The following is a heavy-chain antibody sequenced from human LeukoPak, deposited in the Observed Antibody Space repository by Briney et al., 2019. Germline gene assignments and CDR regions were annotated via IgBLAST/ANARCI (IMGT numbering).Heavy chain of an antibody. Sequence: GRCLRLSCAASGFTYRDYYMSWISQARGKGLEEVSYISSSSSYTNYADSVKGRFTISRDNAKNSLYLQMNSLRAEDTAVYYCARDRVRGVLNWFDPWGQGTLVTVSS. CDR2: ISSSSSYT. CDR1: GFTYRDYY. J-gene: IGHJ5*02. CDR3: ARDRVRGVLNWFDP. V-gene: IGHV3-11*06. D-gene: IGHD3-16*01.